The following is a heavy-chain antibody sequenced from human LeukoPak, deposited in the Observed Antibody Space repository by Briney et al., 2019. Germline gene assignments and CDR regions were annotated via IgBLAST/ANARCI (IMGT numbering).Heavy chain of an antibody. CDR2: IRSKAYGGTT. Sequence: LSLTCAVYGGSFSGYYWSWIRQPPGKGLEWVGFIRSKAYGGTTEYAASVKGRFTISRDDSKSIAYLQMNSLKTEDTAVYYCTRADSGMVRGVANWFDPWGQGTLVTVSS. J-gene: IGHJ5*02. CDR3: TRADSGMVRGVANWFDP. CDR1: GGSFSGYY. V-gene: IGHV3-49*03. D-gene: IGHD3-10*01.